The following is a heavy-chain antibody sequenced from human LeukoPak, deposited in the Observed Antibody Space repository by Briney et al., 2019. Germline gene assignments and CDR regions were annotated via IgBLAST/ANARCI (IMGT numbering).Heavy chain of an antibody. Sequence: SETLSLACTVSGAFTSTYYWSWVRQPPTGGLEWIGYVFCSGSSNYNPNFTSRVTMSVDTSKSQFSLKLTSVSDADTAVYYCARIDPLGFFDQWGQGTLVTVSS. V-gene: IGHV4-59*13. CDR1: GAFTSTYY. CDR3: ARIDPLGFFDQ. D-gene: IGHD6-25*01. CDR2: VFCSGSS. J-gene: IGHJ4*02.